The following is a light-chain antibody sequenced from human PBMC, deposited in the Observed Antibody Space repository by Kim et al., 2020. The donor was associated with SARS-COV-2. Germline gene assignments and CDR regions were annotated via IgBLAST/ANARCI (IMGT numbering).Light chain of an antibody. V-gene: IGKV3-20*01. Sequence: PGERATPSCRASQSVSSSYLAWYQQKPGQAPRLLIYGASSRATGIPDRFSGSGSGTDFTLTISRLEPEDFAVYYCQQYGSSPWTFGQGTKVDIK. J-gene: IGKJ1*01. CDR3: QQYGSSPWT. CDR2: GAS. CDR1: QSVSSSY.